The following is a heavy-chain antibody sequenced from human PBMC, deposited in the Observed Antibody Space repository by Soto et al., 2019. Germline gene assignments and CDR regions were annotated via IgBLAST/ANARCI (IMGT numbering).Heavy chain of an antibody. CDR3: AKYGTTGPPFYPDY. CDR2: VFGTGAT. D-gene: IGHD1-1*01. J-gene: IGHJ4*02. V-gene: IGHV3-23*01. CDR1: GFTFTTYG. Sequence: EVQLLESGGDLVQPGGSLRLSCAVSGFTFTTYGMAWVRQAPGGGLEWVSSVFGTGATYYTPSVKGRFTISRDNSKNTVWLQMNDLGGEDTALYFCAKYGTTGPPFYPDYWGQGTQVTVSS.